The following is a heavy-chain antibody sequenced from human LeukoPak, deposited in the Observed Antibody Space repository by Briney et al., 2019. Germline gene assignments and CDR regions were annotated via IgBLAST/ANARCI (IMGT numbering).Heavy chain of an antibody. CDR3: VRNLHTDFDY. Sequence: SQTLSLTCAISGDSVSRNWIRQSPSRGLEWLGRTYYRSKWYNDYAVSVKSRTTINPDTSKNQFSLQLNSVTPEDTAVYYCVRNLHTDFDYWGQGTLVTVSS. J-gene: IGHJ4*02. V-gene: IGHV6-1*01. CDR1: GDSVS. CDR2: TYYRSKWYN. D-gene: IGHD5-18*01.